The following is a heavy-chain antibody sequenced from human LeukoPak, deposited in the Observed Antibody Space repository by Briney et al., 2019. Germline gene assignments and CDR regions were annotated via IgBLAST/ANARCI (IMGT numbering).Heavy chain of an antibody. D-gene: IGHD6-19*01. CDR1: GFTINSKY. J-gene: IGHJ4*02. V-gene: IGHV3-53*01. CDR2: VYSGGET. CDR3: ARDWSYGSGPGY. Sequence: GGSLRLSCAASGFTINSKYLSWVRQAPGTGLEWVAVVYSGGETFYADSVKGRFTISRDNAKNSLYLQMNSLRAEDTAVYYCARDWSYGSGPGYWGQGTLVTVSS.